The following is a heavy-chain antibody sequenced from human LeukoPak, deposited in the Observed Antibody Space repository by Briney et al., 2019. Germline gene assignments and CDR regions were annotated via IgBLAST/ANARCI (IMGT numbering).Heavy chain of an antibody. D-gene: IGHD4-17*01. J-gene: IGHJ4*02. CDR2: IIPIFGTA. Sequence: APGXXXXWMGGIIPIFGTANYAQKFQGRVTITADESTSTAYMELSSLRSEDTAVHYCAREGSGDYLDYWGQGTLVTVSS. V-gene: IGHV1-69*01. CDR3: AREGSGDYLDY.